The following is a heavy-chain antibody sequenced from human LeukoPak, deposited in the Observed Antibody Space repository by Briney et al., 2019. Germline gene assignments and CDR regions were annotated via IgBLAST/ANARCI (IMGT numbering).Heavy chain of an antibody. V-gene: IGHV3-23*01. CDR2: ISGSGGST. CDR3: AKETYYYGSGSYQGP. J-gene: IGHJ5*02. CDR1: GFTFSSYA. D-gene: IGHD3-10*01. Sequence: GGSLRLSRAASGFTFSSYAMSWVRQAPGKGLEWVSAISGSGGSTYYADSVKGRFTISRDNSKNTLYLQMNSLRAEDTAVYYCAKETYYYGSGSYQGPWGQGTLVTVSS.